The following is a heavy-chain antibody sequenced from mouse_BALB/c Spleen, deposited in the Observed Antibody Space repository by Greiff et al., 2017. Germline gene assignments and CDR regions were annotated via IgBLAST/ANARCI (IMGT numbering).Heavy chain of an antibody. J-gene: IGHJ3*01. Sequence: EVQLQESGPGLVKPSQSLSLTCTVTGYSITSDYAWNWIRQFPGNKLEWMGYISYSGSTSYNPSLKSRISITRDTSKNQFFLQLNSVTTEDTATYYCNYGYSAWFAYWGQGTLVTVSA. V-gene: IGHV3-2*02. CDR3: NYGYSAWFAY. D-gene: IGHD1-2*01. CDR2: ISYSGST. CDR1: GYSITSDYA.